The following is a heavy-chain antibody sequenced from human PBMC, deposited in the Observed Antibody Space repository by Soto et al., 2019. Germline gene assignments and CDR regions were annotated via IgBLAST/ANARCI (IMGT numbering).Heavy chain of an antibody. J-gene: IGHJ4*02. CDR3: ARDGTVIGSSWESESDY. Sequence: QVQLVESGGGVVQPGRSLRLSCAASGFTFSSYGMHWVRQAPGKGLEWVAVIWYDGSNKYYADSVKGRFTISRDNSKNTLYLQMNSLRAEDTAVYYCARDGTVIGSSWESESDYWGQGTLVTVSS. CDR2: IWYDGSNK. D-gene: IGHD6-13*01. CDR1: GFTFSSYG. V-gene: IGHV3-33*01.